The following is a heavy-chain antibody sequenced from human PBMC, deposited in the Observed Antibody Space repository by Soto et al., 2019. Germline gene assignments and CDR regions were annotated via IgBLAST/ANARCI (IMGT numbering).Heavy chain of an antibody. CDR3: ARELTAGYMDV. CDR1: GLSVSGFE. Sequence: EVQLVESGGGLVQPGGSLRLSCVGSGLSVSGFEMTWVRLAPGKGPEGISSIYSGGTKFYVDSVKGRFSISRANSKNTLYLQMDSLRAEDTAVYYSARELTAGYMDVWGKGTTVTVSS. CDR2: IYSGGTK. J-gene: IGHJ6*03. V-gene: IGHV3-66*01. D-gene: IGHD2-21*02.